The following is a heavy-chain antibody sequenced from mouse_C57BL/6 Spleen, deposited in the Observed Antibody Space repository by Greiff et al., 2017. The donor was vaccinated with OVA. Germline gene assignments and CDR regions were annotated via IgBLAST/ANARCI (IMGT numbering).Heavy chain of an antibody. CDR1: GYTFTGYW. V-gene: IGHV1-9*01. CDR3: ARNWDVSRDY. CDR2: ILPGSGST. J-gene: IGHJ4*01. D-gene: IGHD4-1*01. Sequence: VQLQESGAELMKPGASVKLSCKATGYTFTGYWIEWVKQRPGHGLEWIGEILPGSGSTNYHEKFKGKATFTADTSSNTAYMQLSSLTTEDSAIYYCARNWDVSRDYWGQGTSVTVSS.